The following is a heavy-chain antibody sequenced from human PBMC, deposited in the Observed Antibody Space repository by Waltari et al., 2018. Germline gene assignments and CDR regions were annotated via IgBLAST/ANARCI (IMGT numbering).Heavy chain of an antibody. CDR2: INHSGST. Sequence: QVQLQQWGAGLLKPSETLSLTCAVYGGSFSGYYWSWIRQPPGKGLEWIGEINHSGSTNYNPSLKSRVTISEDTSKNQFSLKLSSVTAADTAVYYCARVGKLLWFGSDYWGQGTLVTVSS. J-gene: IGHJ4*02. V-gene: IGHV4-34*01. CDR1: GGSFSGYY. CDR3: ARVGKLLWFGSDY. D-gene: IGHD3-10*01.